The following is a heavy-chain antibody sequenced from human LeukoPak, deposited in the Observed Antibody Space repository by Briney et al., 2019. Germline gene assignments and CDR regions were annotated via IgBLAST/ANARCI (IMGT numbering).Heavy chain of an antibody. V-gene: IGHV4-59*01. CDR1: GGSISSYY. Sequence: SSETLSLTCTVSGGSISSYYWSWIRQTPGKGLEWIGYIYYSGSTNFNPSLKSRVTISVDTSKNQFSLKMSSVTAADTAVYFCARGGPPGYYYDYYMDVWGKGTTVTISS. CDR2: IYYSGST. J-gene: IGHJ6*03. CDR3: ARGGPPGYYYDYYMDV.